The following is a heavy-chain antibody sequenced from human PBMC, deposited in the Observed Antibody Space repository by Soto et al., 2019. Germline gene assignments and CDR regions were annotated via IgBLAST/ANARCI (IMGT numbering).Heavy chain of an antibody. CDR1: GGSISNYY. Sequence: QVQLQESGPGLVKPSETLSLTCTVSGGSISNYYWSWIRQPPGKGLEWIGYIYDSGSTNSKPSLQNRVTISVDTSKNQFSLKLRAVTAADTAIYYCARACISMVREVIKYNMDVWGQGTTVIVSS. CDR2: IYDSGST. CDR3: ARACISMVREVIKYNMDV. J-gene: IGHJ6*02. D-gene: IGHD3-10*01. V-gene: IGHV4-59*01.